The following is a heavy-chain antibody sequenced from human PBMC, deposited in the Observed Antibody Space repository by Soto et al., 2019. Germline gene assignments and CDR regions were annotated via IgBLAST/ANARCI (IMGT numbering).Heavy chain of an antibody. CDR2: INPNSGEV. Sequence: QVQLVQSGAEVKKPGASVKVSCKASGYTFIGYYIHWVRQAPGQGLEWMGRINPNSGEVTYGETFHGMVTMTRDTSNNTAYMELSRLRSDDTAVYYCARDPRPLWNFDYWGQGTLVTVSS. CDR3: ARDPRPLWNFDY. CDR1: GYTFIGYY. D-gene: IGHD6-6*01. V-gene: IGHV1-2*06. J-gene: IGHJ4*02.